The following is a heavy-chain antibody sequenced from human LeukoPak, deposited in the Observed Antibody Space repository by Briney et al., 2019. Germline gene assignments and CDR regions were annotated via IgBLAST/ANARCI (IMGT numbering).Heavy chain of an antibody. CDR2: IYYSGSN. V-gene: IGHV4-39*01. CDR1: GGSINSRSDY. Sequence: SETLSLTCTVSGGSINSRSDYWGWIRQPPGQGLEWIGSIYYSGSNHYNPSLKSRITMSIDTSKNQFSLRLSSVTAADTAVYYCARRPGEYGGNDFDYWGQGTLVTVSS. D-gene: IGHD4-23*01. CDR3: ARRPGEYGGNDFDY. J-gene: IGHJ4*02.